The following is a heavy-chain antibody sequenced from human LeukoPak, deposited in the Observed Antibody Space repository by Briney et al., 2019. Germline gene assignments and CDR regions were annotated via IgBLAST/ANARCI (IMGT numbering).Heavy chain of an antibody. V-gene: IGHV3-48*01. J-gene: IGHJ4*02. Sequence: QTGGSLRLSCVASGFTFSTYSMNWVRQAPGKGLEWVSYISGTSNTIYYADSVKGRFTISRDNAKNSLYLQVNSLRVEDTAIYYCARDLGSYSSGWYMGFDYWGQGTLVTVSS. CDR1: GFTFSTYS. D-gene: IGHD6-19*01. CDR3: ARDLGSYSSGWYMGFDY. CDR2: ISGTSNTI.